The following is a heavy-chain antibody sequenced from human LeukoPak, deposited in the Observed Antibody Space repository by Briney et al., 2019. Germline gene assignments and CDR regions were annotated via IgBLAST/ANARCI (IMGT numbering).Heavy chain of an antibody. Sequence: GGSLRLSRAASGFTFSSYGMHWVRQAPGKGLEWVAVMSYGGSKEYYADSVKGRFTISRDNSKNTLYLQMNSLRVEDTAVYYCLVWKHVFDRWGQGTLVTVSS. CDR2: MSYGGSKE. J-gene: IGHJ5*02. V-gene: IGHV3-30*03. CDR3: LVWKHVFDR. D-gene: IGHD5/OR15-5a*01. CDR1: GFTFSSYG.